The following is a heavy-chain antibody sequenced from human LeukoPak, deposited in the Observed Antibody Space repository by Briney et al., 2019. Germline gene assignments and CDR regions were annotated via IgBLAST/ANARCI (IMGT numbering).Heavy chain of an antibody. D-gene: IGHD1-26*01. CDR1: GGSINNHY. J-gene: IGHJ3*02. V-gene: IGHV4-59*08. CDR2: IRYTGTT. CDR3: ATNRAGTYDRPFDI. Sequence: SETLSLTCIVSGGSINNHYWAWIRQTPGKGLEWIGDIRYTGTTKYNPSLKSRVTISIDTSKDQFSLELSSVTATDTAVYFCATNRAGTYDRPFDIWGQGTMVTVSS.